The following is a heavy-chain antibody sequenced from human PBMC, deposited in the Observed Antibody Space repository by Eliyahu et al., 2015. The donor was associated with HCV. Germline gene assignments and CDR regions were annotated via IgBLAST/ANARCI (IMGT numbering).Heavy chain of an antibody. CDR1: GLTFSNGW. Sequence: EVHLVESGGGLVKPGGSLRLSCAASGLTFSNGWMSWVRQAPGKGLEWVGRIKSETDGGTRDYAAAVKGRFFISRDDSENMLYLQMNSLKTEDTAVYYCTTGGDVVGGSYRYWAYDWGQGTLVTVSS. V-gene: IGHV3-15*01. D-gene: IGHD3-16*02. CDR3: TTGGDVVGGSYRYWAYD. J-gene: IGHJ4*02. CDR2: IKSETDGGTR.